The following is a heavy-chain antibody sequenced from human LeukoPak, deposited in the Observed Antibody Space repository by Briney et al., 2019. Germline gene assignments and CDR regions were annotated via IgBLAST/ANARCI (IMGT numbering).Heavy chain of an antibody. CDR2: ISGSGGST. D-gene: IGHD6-13*01. J-gene: IGHJ4*02. V-gene: IGHV3-23*01. CDR1: GFTFSSYA. CDR3: ARAGSSWYYFDY. Sequence: GGSLRLSCAASGFTFSSYAMSWVRQAPGKGLEWVSAISGSGGSTYYADSVKGRFTISRDNAKNSLYLQMNSLRAEDTAVYYCARAGSSWYYFDYWGQGTLVTVSS.